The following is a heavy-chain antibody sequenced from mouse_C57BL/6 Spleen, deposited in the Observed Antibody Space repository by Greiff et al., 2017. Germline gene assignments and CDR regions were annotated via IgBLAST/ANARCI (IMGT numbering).Heavy chain of an antibody. CDR2: ISSGGDYI. D-gene: IGHD1-1*01. CDR3: TRFTTVSYYFDY. Sequence: EVQGVESGEGLVKPGGSLKLSCAASGFTFSSYAMSWVRQTPEKRLEWVAYISSGGDYIYYADTVKGRFTISRDNARNTLYLQMSSLKSEDTAMYYCTRFTTVSYYFDYWGQGTTLTVSS. CDR1: GFTFSSYA. V-gene: IGHV5-9-1*02. J-gene: IGHJ2*01.